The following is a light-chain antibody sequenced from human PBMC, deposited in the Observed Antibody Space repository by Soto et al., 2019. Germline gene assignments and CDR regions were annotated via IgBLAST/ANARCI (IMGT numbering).Light chain of an antibody. CDR2: EVS. CDR1: SSDVGGYNF. V-gene: IGLV2-14*01. J-gene: IGLJ2*01. Sequence: QSALTQPASVSGSPGQSITISCTGTSSDVGGYNFVSWYQQHPGKAPKVMIYEVSKRPSGVSNRFSGSKSGNTASLTISGLRSEDEADYYCSSYCSSYTSSSTLFGGGTKLTVL. CDR3: SSYTSSSTL.